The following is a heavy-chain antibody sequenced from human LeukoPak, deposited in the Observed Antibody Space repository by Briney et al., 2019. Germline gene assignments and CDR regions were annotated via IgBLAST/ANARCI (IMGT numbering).Heavy chain of an antibody. CDR1: GFTFSSYP. V-gene: IGHV3-64*01. Sequence: PGGSLRLSRAASGFTFSSYPMHWVRQAPGKGLEYVSGISSNGDSTYYANSVKGRFTISRDNSKNTLYLQMGSLRAEDMAVYYCARGYYYEELDYWGQGTLVTVSS. D-gene: IGHD3-22*01. CDR2: ISSNGDST. J-gene: IGHJ4*02. CDR3: ARGYYYEELDY.